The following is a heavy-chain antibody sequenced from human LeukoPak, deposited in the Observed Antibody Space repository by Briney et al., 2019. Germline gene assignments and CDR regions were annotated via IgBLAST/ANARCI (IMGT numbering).Heavy chain of an antibody. J-gene: IGHJ4*02. CDR2: INPNSGGT. CDR1: GYTFTGYY. CDR3: AAVGDGYNSYFDY. V-gene: IGHV1-2*02. Sequence: GASVKVSCKASGYTFTGYYMHWVRQAPGQGLEWMGWINPNSGGTNYAQKFQGRVTMTRDTSISTAYMELSRLRSDDTAVYYCAAVGDGYNSYFDYWGQGTLVTVSS. D-gene: IGHD5-24*01.